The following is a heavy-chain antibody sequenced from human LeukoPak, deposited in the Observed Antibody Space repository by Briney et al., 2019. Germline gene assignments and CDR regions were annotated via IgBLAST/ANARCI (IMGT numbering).Heavy chain of an antibody. CDR2: ISPNGKNK. Sequence: PGGSLRLSCAASGFTFSSYGIHWVRQAPGKWLEWVALISPNGKNKDYADSVKGRFTISRDNSKNTLYLQMNSLRAEDTAVYYCARPMYYYDSSGSLAVWGQGTTVTVTS. J-gene: IGHJ6*02. D-gene: IGHD3-22*01. CDR3: ARPMYYYDSSGSLAV. CDR1: GFTFSSYG. V-gene: IGHV3-30*04.